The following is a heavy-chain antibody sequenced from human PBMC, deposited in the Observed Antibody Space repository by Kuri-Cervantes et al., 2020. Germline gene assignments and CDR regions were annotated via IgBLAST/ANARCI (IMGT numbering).Heavy chain of an antibody. CDR2: ISSSSSYI. CDR3: ARDSLRGVFFDY. V-gene: IGHV3-21*03. Sequence: GESLKISCAASGFTFSSYSMNWVRQAPGKGLEWVSSISSSSSYIYYADSVKGRFTISRDNAKNSLYLQMNSLRAEDTAVYYCARDSLRGVFFDYWGQGTLVTVSS. J-gene: IGHJ4*02. D-gene: IGHD3-10*01. CDR1: GFTFSSYS.